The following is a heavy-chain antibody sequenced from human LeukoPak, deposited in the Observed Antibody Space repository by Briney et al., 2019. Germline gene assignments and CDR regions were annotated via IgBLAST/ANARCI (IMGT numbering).Heavy chain of an antibody. CDR3: ARETRDGYNWKIKSYYFDY. CDR1: GYTFTSYA. J-gene: IGHJ4*02. Sequence: ASVKVSCKASGYTFTSYAMHWVRQAPGQRLEWMGWINAGNGNTKYSQKFQGRVTITRDTSASTAYMELSSLRSEDTAVYYCARETRDGYNWKIKSYYFDYWGQGTLVTVSS. V-gene: IGHV1-3*01. D-gene: IGHD5-24*01. CDR2: INAGNGNT.